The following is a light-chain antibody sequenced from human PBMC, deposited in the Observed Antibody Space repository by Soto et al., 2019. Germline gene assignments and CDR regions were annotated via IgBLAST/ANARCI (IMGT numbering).Light chain of an antibody. J-gene: IGKJ1*01. V-gene: IGKV3-20*01. CDR2: GES. CDR3: QQYGSSPRT. Sequence: EMVLTQSPGTLSLSPGERATLSCRASQSVSSSYLACYQQKPGQAPRLLIYGESSRATGIPDRFSGSGSGTDFTLTISRLEPEDFAVYYCQQYGSSPRTFGQGTKVEIK. CDR1: QSVSSSY.